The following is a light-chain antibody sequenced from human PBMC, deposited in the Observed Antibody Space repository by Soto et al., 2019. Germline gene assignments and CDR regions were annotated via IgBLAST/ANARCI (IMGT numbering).Light chain of an antibody. Sequence: DIDMTQSRSSLSAAVGDRVTITCLASQSISSYLNWYQQKPGKAPKLLIYAASSLQSGVPSRFSGSGSGTDFTLTISSLQPEDFATYYCQQSYSTPITFGQGTRLEIK. CDR2: AAS. CDR1: QSISSY. CDR3: QQSYSTPIT. J-gene: IGKJ5*01. V-gene: IGKV1-39*01.